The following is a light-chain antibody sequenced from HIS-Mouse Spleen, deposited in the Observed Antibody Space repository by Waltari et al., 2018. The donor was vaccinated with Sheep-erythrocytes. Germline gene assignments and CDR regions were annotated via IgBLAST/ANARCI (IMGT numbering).Light chain of an antibody. V-gene: IGLV2-14*03. J-gene: IGLJ3*02. CDR1: SSAVGCYNY. CDR3: CSYAGSSTWV. Sequence: QSALTQPASVYGSPGPSITISCTGTSSAVGCYNYVSWYQQHPGKAPKLMIYDVSNRPSGVSNRFSGSKSGNTASLTISGLQAEDEADYYCCSYAGSSTWVFGGGTKLTVL. CDR2: DVS.